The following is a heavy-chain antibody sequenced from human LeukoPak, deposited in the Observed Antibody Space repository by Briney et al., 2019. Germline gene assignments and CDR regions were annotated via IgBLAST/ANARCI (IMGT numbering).Heavy chain of an antibody. V-gene: IGHV1-2*02. CDR1: GYTFTGYY. Sequence: ASVKVSCKASGYTFTGYYMHWVRQAPGQGLEWMGWINPNSGGTNYAQKFQGRVTMTRDTSISTAYMELSRLRSDDTAVYYCARSLIGIDVWFDPGGQGTLVTVSS. J-gene: IGHJ5*02. CDR3: ARSLIGIDVWFDP. CDR2: INPNSGGT. D-gene: IGHD1-14*01.